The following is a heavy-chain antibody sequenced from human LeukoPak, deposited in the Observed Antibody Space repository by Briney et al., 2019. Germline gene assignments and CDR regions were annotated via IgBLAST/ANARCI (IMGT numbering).Heavy chain of an antibody. CDR3: ARDARYCSSTSCYGGRDFDY. CDR1: GYTFTSYG. J-gene: IGHJ4*02. CDR2: ISAYNGNT. Sequence: ASVKVSCKASGYTFTSYGISWVRQAPGQGLEWMGWISAYNGNTNYAQKLQGRVTMTTDTSTSTAYMELRSLRSDDTAVYYCARDARYCSSTSCYGGRDFDYWSQGTLVTVSS. V-gene: IGHV1-18*01. D-gene: IGHD2-2*01.